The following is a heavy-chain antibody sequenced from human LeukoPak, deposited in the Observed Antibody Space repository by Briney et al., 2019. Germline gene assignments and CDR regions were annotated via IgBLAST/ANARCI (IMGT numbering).Heavy chain of an antibody. J-gene: IGHJ4*02. CDR2: ITSGGNT. CDR3: ARDDRMSTVKLFAY. V-gene: IGHV3-53*01. D-gene: IGHD4-17*01. CDR1: GFTVSKNY. Sequence: RGSLRLSCAASGFTVSKNYMSWVRQAPGKGLKSVAVITSGGNTNYADSVKGRFTISRDNSKNTLKLQMNSLRAEDTAVYHCARDDRMSTVKLFAYWGQGTLVTVSS.